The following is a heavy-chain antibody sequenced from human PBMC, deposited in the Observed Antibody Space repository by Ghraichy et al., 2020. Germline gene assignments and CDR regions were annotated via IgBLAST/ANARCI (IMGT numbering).Heavy chain of an antibody. D-gene: IGHD4-17*01. CDR3: ARNDYGDYGWYFDL. Sequence: SQTLSLTCAVSGGSISSGGYSWSWIRQPPGKGLEWIGYIYYSGSTYYNPSLKSRVTISVDTSKNQFSLKLSSVTAADTAVYYCARNDYGDYGWYFDLWGRGTLVTVSS. CDR1: GGSISSGGYS. CDR2: IYYSGST. J-gene: IGHJ2*01. V-gene: IGHV4-30-4*07.